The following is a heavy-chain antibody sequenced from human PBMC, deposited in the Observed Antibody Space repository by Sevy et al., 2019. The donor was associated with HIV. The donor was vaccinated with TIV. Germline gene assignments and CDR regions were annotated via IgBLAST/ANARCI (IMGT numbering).Heavy chain of an antibody. J-gene: IGHJ3*02. D-gene: IGHD6-19*01. CDR2: IYDAGST. V-gene: IGHV3-23*03. CDR1: GFIFSTYA. CDR3: ARESGYSSSPGAFDI. Sequence: GGSLRLSCAGSGFIFSTYAMTWVRQAPGKGLEWVSLIYDAGSTYFADSVEGRFTISRDDSKNTLYLQMNSLRAEDTAVYFCARESGYSSSPGAFDIWGQGTMVTVSS.